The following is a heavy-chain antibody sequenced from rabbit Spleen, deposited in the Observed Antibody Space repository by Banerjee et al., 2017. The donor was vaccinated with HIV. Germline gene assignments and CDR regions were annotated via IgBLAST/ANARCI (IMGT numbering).Heavy chain of an antibody. J-gene: IGHJ4*01. Sequence: QSLEESGGDLVKPEGSLTVTCKASGFDFSGNYYVCWFRQAPGKGLEWIGCIYAGGSGSTYYASWVNGRFTISKTSSTTVTLQMTSLTAADTATYFCARTTYYTYAYVGGAHTTGGYYANLWGPGTLVTVS. V-gene: IGHV1S40*01. CDR3: ARTTYYTYAYVGGAHTTGGYYANL. CDR2: IYAGGSGST. D-gene: IGHD8-1*01. CDR1: GFDFSGNYY.